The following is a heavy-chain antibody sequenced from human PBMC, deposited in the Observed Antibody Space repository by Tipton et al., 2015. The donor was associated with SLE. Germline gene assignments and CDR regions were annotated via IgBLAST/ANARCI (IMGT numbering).Heavy chain of an antibody. CDR2: INPHSGAT. V-gene: IGHV1-2*02. CDR1: GYTFTGYY. D-gene: IGHD1-26*01. J-gene: IGHJ4*02. Sequence: QSGPEVKKPGASVKVSCKASGYTFTGYYIHWVRQAPGQGLEWVGWINPHSGATSFAQKFQDRVTMTSDTSISTAYVELSRLKSDDTAVYYCAGFQGGALDYWGQGTLVTVSS. CDR3: AGFQGGALDY.